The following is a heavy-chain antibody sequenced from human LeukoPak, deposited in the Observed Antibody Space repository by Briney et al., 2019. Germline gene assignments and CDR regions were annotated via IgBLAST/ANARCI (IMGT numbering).Heavy chain of an antibody. D-gene: IGHD2-15*01. Sequence: GGSLRLSCAASGFTFSSYWMSWVRQAPGKGLEWVANIKQDGSNKYYADSVKGRFTISRDNSKNTLYLQMNSLRAEDTAVYYCARVGATYPFDYWGQGTLVTVSS. J-gene: IGHJ4*02. V-gene: IGHV3-7*01. CDR3: ARVGATYPFDY. CDR1: GFTFSSYW. CDR2: IKQDGSNK.